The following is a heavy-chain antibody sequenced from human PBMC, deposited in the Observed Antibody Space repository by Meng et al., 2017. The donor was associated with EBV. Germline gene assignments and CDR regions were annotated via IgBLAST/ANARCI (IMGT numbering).Heavy chain of an antibody. V-gene: IGHV4-34*01. Sequence: QVELQQWGAGLLKPSETLSLTCAVYGGSFSGYYWSWIRQPPGKGLEWIGEINHSGSTNYNQSLKSRVTISVDTSKNQFSLKLSSVTAADTAVYYCARGRWLQPGSYFDYWGQGTLVTVSS. CDR2: INHSGST. CDR1: GGSFSGYY. D-gene: IGHD5-24*01. CDR3: ARGRWLQPGSYFDY. J-gene: IGHJ4*02.